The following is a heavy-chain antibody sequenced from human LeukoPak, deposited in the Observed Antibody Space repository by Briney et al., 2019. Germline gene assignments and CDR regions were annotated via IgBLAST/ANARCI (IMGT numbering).Heavy chain of an antibody. Sequence: SETLSLTCTVSGGSTNTYCWSWIRQPAEKGLKWIGRIYPSGSTYYNPSLKSRVTISIDKSKNQFSLRLTSVTAADTAVYYCARDRSGYSEYYFDYWGQGSLVTVSS. CDR2: IYPSGST. CDR1: GGSTNTYC. V-gene: IGHV4-4*07. J-gene: IGHJ4*02. D-gene: IGHD5-12*01. CDR3: ARDRSGYSEYYFDY.